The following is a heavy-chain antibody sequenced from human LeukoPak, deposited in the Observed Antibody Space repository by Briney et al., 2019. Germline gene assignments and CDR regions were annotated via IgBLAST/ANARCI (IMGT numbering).Heavy chain of an antibody. CDR3: ARTTEEYYGSGKFRRYYSYYYYMDV. Sequence: SETLSLTCTVSGGSITSYYWSWIRQSAGKGLEWIGRIYITGSTTYNPSLKSRVTMSLDTSKNQFSLKLSSVTAADTAVYYCARTTEEYYGSGKFRRYYSYYYYMDVWGKGTTVTVSS. D-gene: IGHD3-10*01. J-gene: IGHJ6*03. V-gene: IGHV4-4*07. CDR2: IYITGST. CDR1: GGSITSYY.